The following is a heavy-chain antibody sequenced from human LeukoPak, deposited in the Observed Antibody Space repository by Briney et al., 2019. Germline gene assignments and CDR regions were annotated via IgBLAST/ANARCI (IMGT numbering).Heavy chain of an antibody. CDR3: ARGPLVDY. J-gene: IGHJ4*02. V-gene: IGHV4-30-2*01. Sequence: SQTLSLTCSVSGGSISSGGYSWSWIRQPPGKGLEWIGYIYHSGSTYYNPSLKSRVTISVDRSKNQFSLKLSSVTAADTAVYYCARGPLVDYWGQGTLVTVSS. CDR1: GGSISSGGYS. CDR2: IYHSGST.